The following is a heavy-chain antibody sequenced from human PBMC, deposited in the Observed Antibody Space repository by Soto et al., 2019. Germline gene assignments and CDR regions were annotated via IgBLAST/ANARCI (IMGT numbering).Heavy chain of an antibody. Sequence: GGSLRLSCAASGFTFTNYAMSWVRQAPGKGLEWISGISGRIDNTYYSDSVKGRFTISRDNSTTTLYLQMNSLRAEDTAVYYCAKESGKRWLQLAYDYWGQGTLVTVSS. D-gene: IGHD5-12*01. J-gene: IGHJ4*02. CDR2: ISGRIDNT. CDR3: AKESGKRWLQLAYDY. V-gene: IGHV3-23*01. CDR1: GFTFTNYA.